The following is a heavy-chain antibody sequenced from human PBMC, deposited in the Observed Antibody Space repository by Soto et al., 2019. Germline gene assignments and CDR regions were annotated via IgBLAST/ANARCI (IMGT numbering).Heavy chain of an antibody. V-gene: IGHV4-34*01. Sequence: LSLTCAVYGGSVRGYYWSWIRQPPGKGLEWIGEINHSGSTNYNPSLKSRVTISVDTSKNQFSLKLSSVTAADTAVYYCARGDIVVVSAAYYYCYQLDVWAKGSTVTVSS. J-gene: IGHJ6*03. CDR3: ARGDIVVVSAAYYYCYQLDV. D-gene: IGHD2-2*01. CDR2: INHSGST. CDR1: GGSVRGYY.